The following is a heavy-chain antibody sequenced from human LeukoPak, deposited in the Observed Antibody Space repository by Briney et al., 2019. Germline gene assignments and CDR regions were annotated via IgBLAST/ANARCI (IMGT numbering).Heavy chain of an antibody. CDR3: AKEIGPNDSFDI. CDR2: IGTAGDT. CDR1: GFTFSSYD. V-gene: IGHV3-13*01. D-gene: IGHD2/OR15-2a*01. J-gene: IGHJ3*02. Sequence: SGGSLRLSCAASGFTFSSYDMHWVRQATGKGLEWVSAIGTAGDTYYPGSVKGRFTISRENAKNSLYLQMNSLRAGDTAVYYCAKEIGPNDSFDIWGQGTMVTASS.